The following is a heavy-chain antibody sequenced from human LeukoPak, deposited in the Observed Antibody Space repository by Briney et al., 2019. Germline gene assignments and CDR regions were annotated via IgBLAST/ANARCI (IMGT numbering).Heavy chain of an antibody. J-gene: IGHJ4*02. CDR3: AKLDYVWGSYRYDY. V-gene: IGHV3-7*01. Sequence: GGSLRLSCAASGFTFSSYWMSWVRQAPGKGLEWVANIKQDGSEKYYVDSVKGRFTISRDNAKNSLYLQMNSLRAEDTAVYYCAKLDYVWGSYRYDYWGQGTLVTVSS. D-gene: IGHD3-16*02. CDR1: GFTFSSYW. CDR2: IKQDGSEK.